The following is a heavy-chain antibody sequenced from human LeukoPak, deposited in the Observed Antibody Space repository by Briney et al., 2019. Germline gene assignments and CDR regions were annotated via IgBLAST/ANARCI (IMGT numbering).Heavy chain of an antibody. V-gene: IGHV3-64*01. CDR2: ISSNGGST. Sequence: SGGSLRLSCAASGFTFSSYAMHWVRQAPGKGLEYVSAISSNGGSTYYANSVKGRFTISRDNSKNTLYLQMGSLRAEDMAVYYCARERRGYSVAGPLYYFDYXGXGTXVTVSS. CDR1: GFTFSSYA. D-gene: IGHD6-19*01. CDR3: ARERRGYSVAGPLYYFDY. J-gene: IGHJ4*02.